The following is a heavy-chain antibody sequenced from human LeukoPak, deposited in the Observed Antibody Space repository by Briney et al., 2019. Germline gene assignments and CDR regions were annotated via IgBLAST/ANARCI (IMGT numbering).Heavy chain of an antibody. D-gene: IGHD4-17*01. CDR1: GYAFTSYD. J-gene: IGHJ4*02. Sequence: ASVKVSCKASGYAFTSYDINWVRQDTGQGLEWMGWMNPNSGNTGYAQKFQGRVTMTRDTSISTAYMELSRLRSDDTAVYYCARDGVDGATAGYWGQGTLVTVSS. V-gene: IGHV1-8*02. CDR2: MNPNSGNT. CDR3: ARDGVDGATAGY.